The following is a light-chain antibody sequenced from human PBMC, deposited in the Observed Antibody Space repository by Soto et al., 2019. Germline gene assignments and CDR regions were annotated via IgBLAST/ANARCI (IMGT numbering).Light chain of an antibody. CDR3: SSYTSSTTLL. CDR1: SSDVGGYGR. Sequence: QSGLTQSPSVSGSPGQSVTISCTGASSDVGGYGRVSWYQQTPGTAPKLIIYEVYNRPSGVPDRFSGSKSGNTASLTISGLQAEDEADYYCSSYTSSTTLLFGGGTKLTVL. V-gene: IGLV2-18*02. J-gene: IGLJ2*01. CDR2: EVY.